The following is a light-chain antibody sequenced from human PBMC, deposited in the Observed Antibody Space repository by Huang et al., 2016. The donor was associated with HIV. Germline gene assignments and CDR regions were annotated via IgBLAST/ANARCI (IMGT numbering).Light chain of an antibody. J-gene: IGKJ1*01. V-gene: IGKV4-1*01. Sequence: DIVMTQSPDSLAVSLGERATINCKSSQSVLYSSNNKNYLAWYQQKPVQPPKLLIYWASTRESGFPDRLSGSGSGTDFTLTISSLQAEDVAVYYCQQYYTNPRTFGQGTKVEIK. CDR1: QSVLYSSNNKNY. CDR2: WAS. CDR3: QQYYTNPRT.